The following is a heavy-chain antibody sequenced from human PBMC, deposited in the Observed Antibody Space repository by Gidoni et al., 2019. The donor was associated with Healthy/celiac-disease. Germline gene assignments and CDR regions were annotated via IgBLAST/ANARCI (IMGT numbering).Heavy chain of an antibody. CDR3: ASFGLAAAGTYWYFDL. J-gene: IGHJ2*01. Sequence: QLQLQESGPGLVKPSETLSLTCTVSGGSISSSSYYWGWIRQPPGKGLEWIGSIYYSGGTYYNPSLKSRVTISVDTSKNQFSLKLSSVTAADTAVYYCASFGLAAAGTYWYFDLWGRGTLVTVSS. D-gene: IGHD6-13*01. CDR2: IYYSGGT. V-gene: IGHV4-39*01. CDR1: GGSISSSSYY.